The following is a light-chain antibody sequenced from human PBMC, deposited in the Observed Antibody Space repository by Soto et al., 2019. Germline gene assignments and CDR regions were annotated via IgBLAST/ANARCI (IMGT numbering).Light chain of an antibody. Sequence: SYELTQPPSVSVALGQTARMTWGGNNIGSKTVHWYQQKPGQAPVLVVYDDSDRPSGIPERFSGSHSGNTATLTISRVEAGDEADYFCQVWDGNSDRYVFGTGTKVTVL. CDR3: QVWDGNSDRYV. J-gene: IGLJ1*01. CDR2: DDS. CDR1: NIGSKT. V-gene: IGLV3-21*02.